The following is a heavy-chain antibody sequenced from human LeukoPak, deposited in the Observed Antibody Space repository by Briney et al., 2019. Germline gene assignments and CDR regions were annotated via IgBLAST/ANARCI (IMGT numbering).Heavy chain of an antibody. CDR1: GFTFDDYA. CDR3: AKAARPLVGATGGFDY. V-gene: IGHV3-9*03. Sequence: GGSLRLSCAASGFTFDDYAMHCVREAPGEGLEWVSGISWNSGSIGYADSVKGRFTISRDNAKNSLYLQMNSLRAEDMALYYCAKAARPLVGATGGFDYWGQGTLVTVSS. CDR2: ISWNSGSI. D-gene: IGHD1-26*01. J-gene: IGHJ4*02.